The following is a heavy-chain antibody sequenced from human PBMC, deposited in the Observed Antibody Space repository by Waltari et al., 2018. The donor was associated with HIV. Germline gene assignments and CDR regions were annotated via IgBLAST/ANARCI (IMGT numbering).Heavy chain of an antibody. D-gene: IGHD3-10*01. V-gene: IGHV3-30*18. CDR1: GFNFSING. CDR2: ISYNGKRT. CDR3: AKDLAGSSL. J-gene: IGHJ4*02. Sequence: QENLVESGGGVVRPGGSLRLSCEGSGFNFSINGMHWVRQSPGKGLEWVATISYNGKRTDYVDSVKGRFTISRDNSKHTVFLQMSSLRAEDTSVYYCAKDLAGSSLWGQGALVTVSS.